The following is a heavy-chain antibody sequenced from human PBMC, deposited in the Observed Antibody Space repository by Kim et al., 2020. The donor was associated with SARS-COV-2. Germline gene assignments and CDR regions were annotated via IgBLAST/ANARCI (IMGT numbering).Heavy chain of an antibody. V-gene: IGHV1-8*01. Sequence: PNSGNTGYAQKFQGRVTMTRNNSVNTAYMELSSLRSEDTAVYYCARKWDHWGQGTLVTVSS. J-gene: IGHJ4*02. CDR3: ARKWDH. D-gene: IGHD2-8*01. CDR2: PNSGNT.